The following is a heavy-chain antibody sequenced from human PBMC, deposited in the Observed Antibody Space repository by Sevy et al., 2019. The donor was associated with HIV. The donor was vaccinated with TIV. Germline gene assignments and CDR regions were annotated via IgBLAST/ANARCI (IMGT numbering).Heavy chain of an antibody. Sequence: GGSLRLSCAASGFTFSSYGMHWVRQAPGKGLEWVAVISYDGSNNYYADSVKGRFTISRDNSKNTLYLQMNSLRPEDTAVFYCARGMGDFWSGYYRVDPWGQGTLVTVSS. J-gene: IGHJ5*02. CDR1: GFTFSSYG. D-gene: IGHD3-3*01. CDR2: ISYDGSNN. CDR3: ARGMGDFWSGYYRVDP. V-gene: IGHV3-30*19.